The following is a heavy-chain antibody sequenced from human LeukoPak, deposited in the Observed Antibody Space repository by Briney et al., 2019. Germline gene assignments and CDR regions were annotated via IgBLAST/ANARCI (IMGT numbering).Heavy chain of an antibody. J-gene: IGHJ5*02. CDR2: IYHSGST. D-gene: IGHD1-26*01. CDR3: ARGGGSFT. CDR1: GYSTSSGYY. V-gene: IGHV4-38-2*02. Sequence: SETLSLTCTVSGYSTSSGYYWGWIRQPPGKGLEWIGSIYHSGSTNYNPSLKSRVTISVDTSKNQFSLNLTSVTAADTAVYYCARGGGSFTWGQGTLVTVSS.